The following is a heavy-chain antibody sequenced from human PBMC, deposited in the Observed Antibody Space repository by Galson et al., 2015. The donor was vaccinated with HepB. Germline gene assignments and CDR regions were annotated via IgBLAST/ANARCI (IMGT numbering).Heavy chain of an antibody. CDR1: GYTFTGYY. CDR2: INPNSGGT. J-gene: IGHJ3*02. V-gene: IGHV1-2*02. Sequence: SVKVSCKASGYTFTGYYMHWVRQAPGQGLEWMGWINPNSGGTNYAQKFQGRVTMTRDTSISTAYMELSRLRSDDTAVYYCARAQLGLDAFDIWGQGTMVTVSS. CDR3: ARAQLGLDAFDI. D-gene: IGHD7-27*01.